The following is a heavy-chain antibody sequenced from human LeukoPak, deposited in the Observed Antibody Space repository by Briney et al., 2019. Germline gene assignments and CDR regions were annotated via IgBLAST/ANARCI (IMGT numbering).Heavy chain of an antibody. CDR3: ARYYYDSSGYYYFDY. J-gene: IGHJ4*02. Sequence: PGGSLRLSCAASGFTFTTYWLGWVRQAPGKGLEWVSYISSSGSTIYYADSVKGRFTISRDNAKNSLYLQMNSLRAEDTAVYYCARYYYDSSGYYYFDYWGQGTLVTVSS. CDR1: GFTFTTYW. CDR2: ISSSGSTI. V-gene: IGHV3-11*01. D-gene: IGHD3-22*01.